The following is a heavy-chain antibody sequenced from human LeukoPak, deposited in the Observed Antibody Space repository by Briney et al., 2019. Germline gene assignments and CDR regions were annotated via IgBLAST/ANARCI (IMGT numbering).Heavy chain of an antibody. CDR3: ARHRYGGYYYFDY. CDR1: GGSISSYY. D-gene: IGHD5-12*01. Sequence: PSETLSLTCTVSGGSISSYYWSWIRQPPGKGLEWIGYIYYSGSTNYNPSLKSRVTISADTSKNQFSLKLSSVTAADTAVYYCARHRYGGYYYFDYWGQGTLVTVSS. J-gene: IGHJ4*02. V-gene: IGHV4-59*08. CDR2: IYYSGST.